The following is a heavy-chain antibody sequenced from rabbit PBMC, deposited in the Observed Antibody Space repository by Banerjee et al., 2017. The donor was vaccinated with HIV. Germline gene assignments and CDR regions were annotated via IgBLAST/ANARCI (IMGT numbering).Heavy chain of an antibody. D-gene: IGHD2-1*01. J-gene: IGHJ4*01. Sequence: QSLEESGGDLVKPGASLTLTCTASGFSFSSSYFMCWVRQPPGKGLEWIGCISYGGSAYYASWVNGRFTISKTSSTVDLKMTSLTAADTATYFCARDPSNDDFAHFNLWGQGTLVTVS. CDR3: ARDPSNDDFAHFNL. V-gene: IGHV1S40*01. CDR1: GFSFSSSYF. CDR2: ISYGGSA.